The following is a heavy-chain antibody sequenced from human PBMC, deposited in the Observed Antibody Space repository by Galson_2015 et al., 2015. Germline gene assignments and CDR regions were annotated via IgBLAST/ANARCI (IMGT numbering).Heavy chain of an antibody. CDR2: ISNSSSTI. J-gene: IGHJ4*02. V-gene: IGHV3-48*02. Sequence: SLRLSCADSGFTFSSYSMNWVRQAPGKGLEWVSYISNSSSTIFYADSVKGRFTVSRNNSKNSLYLQMHSLRDEDTAVYYCARGGLAVANSRALDYWGQGTLVTVSS. CDR1: GFTFSSYS. D-gene: IGHD6-19*01. CDR3: ARGGLAVANSRALDY.